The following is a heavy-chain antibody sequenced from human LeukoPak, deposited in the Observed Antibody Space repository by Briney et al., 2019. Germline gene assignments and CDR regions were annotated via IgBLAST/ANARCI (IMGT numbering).Heavy chain of an antibody. D-gene: IGHD3-10*01. CDR3: ARDAFGMVRGVIIFSGSNWFDP. Sequence: GGSLRLSCAASGFTFSSYVMSWVRQAPGKGLEWVSVITGSGSNTYYADSVKGRFTISRDNSKNTLYLQLNSLRAEDTAVYYCARDAFGMVRGVIIFSGSNWFDPWGQGTLVTVSS. J-gene: IGHJ5*02. V-gene: IGHV3-23*01. CDR1: GFTFSSYV. CDR2: ITGSGSNT.